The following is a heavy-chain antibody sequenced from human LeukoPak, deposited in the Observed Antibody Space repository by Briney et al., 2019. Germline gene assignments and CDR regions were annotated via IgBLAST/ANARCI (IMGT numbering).Heavy chain of an antibody. V-gene: IGHV1-18*01. CDR1: GYTFTSYG. Sequence: ASVKVSCKASGYTFTSYGISWVRQAPGQGLEWMGWISAYNGNTNYAQKLQGRVTMTTDTSTSTAYMELRSLRSDDTAVYYCARVPTLTAAAAEDIWGQGTMVTVSS. D-gene: IGHD6-13*01. CDR2: ISAYNGNT. CDR3: ARVPTLTAAAAEDI. J-gene: IGHJ3*02.